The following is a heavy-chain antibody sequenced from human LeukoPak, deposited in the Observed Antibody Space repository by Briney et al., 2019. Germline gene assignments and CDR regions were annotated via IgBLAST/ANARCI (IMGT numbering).Heavy chain of an antibody. Sequence: ASVKVSCKASGYTFTGSYMHWVRQAPGQGLEWMGWINPNSGGTNYAQKFQGRVTMTRDTSISTAYMELSRLRSDDTAVYYCARGAETYYYGSGSYYNAWGQGTLVTVSS. CDR3: ARGAETYYYGSGSYYNA. J-gene: IGHJ5*02. D-gene: IGHD3-10*01. CDR1: GYTFTGSY. CDR2: INPNSGGT. V-gene: IGHV1-2*02.